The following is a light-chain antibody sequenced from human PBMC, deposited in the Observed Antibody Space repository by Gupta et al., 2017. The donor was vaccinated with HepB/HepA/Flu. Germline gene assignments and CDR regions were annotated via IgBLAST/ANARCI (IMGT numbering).Light chain of an antibody. CDR2: EVT. Sequence: QSALTQPASVSGSPGQSITISCTGTSSDVGNYNLVPWYQQHPGKAPKLIIYEVTKRPSGVSNRFSASKSGNTASLTISGLQAEDESDYYCYSYATSGAFVVFGGGTKLTVL. CDR1: SSDVGNYNL. V-gene: IGLV2-23*02. CDR3: YSYATSGAFVV. J-gene: IGLJ3*02.